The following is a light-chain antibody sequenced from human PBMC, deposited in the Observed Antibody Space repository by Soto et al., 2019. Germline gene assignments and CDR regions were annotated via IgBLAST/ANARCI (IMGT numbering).Light chain of an antibody. V-gene: IGLV1-40*01. CDR2: GNS. J-gene: IGLJ2*01. Sequence: QSVLTQPPSVSGAPGQRVTISCTGSSSNIGAGYDVHWYQQLPGTAPKLLIYGNSNRLSGVPDRFSGSKSGTSASLAITGLQAGDEADYYCQSYDSSLSGFVVFGGGTKLTVL. CDR3: QSYDSSLSGFVV. CDR1: SSNIGAGYD.